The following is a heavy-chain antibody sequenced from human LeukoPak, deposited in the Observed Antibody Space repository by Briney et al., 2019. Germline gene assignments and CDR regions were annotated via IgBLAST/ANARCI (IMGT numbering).Heavy chain of an antibody. J-gene: IGHJ5*02. Sequence: ASAKVSRKASGYSLTRYYMHWVRQTPGQGVEWVGFINPTVSSAAYAQQFRVRLPMPKDMLTSTYSMELTRLTSEDPAGYSLAKDKSVSETAWWFDPWGQGTLVTVSS. CDR2: INPTVSSA. CDR1: GYSLTRYY. D-gene: IGHD2-21*02. V-gene: IGHV1-46*01. CDR3: AKDKSVSETAWWFDP.